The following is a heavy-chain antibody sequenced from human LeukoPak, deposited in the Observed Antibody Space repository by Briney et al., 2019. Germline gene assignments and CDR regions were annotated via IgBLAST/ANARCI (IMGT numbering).Heavy chain of an antibody. J-gene: IGHJ4*02. V-gene: IGHV4-59*01. CDR1: GGSISSYY. Sequence: KSSETLSLTCSVSGGSISSYYWSWIWQPPGKGLEWIGHIYYSGSTKYNPSLKSRVTISLDASKSQFSLKLSSVTAADTAVYYCARDDFGSESLFYWGQGTLVSVSS. D-gene: IGHD3-10*01. CDR2: IYYSGST. CDR3: ARDDFGSESLFY.